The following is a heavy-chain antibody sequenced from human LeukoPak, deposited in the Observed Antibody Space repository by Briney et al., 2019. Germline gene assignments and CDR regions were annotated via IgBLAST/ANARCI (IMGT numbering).Heavy chain of an antibody. V-gene: IGHV5-51*01. CDR1: GYSFTRYW. CDR2: IYPGDSDT. J-gene: IGHJ3*02. Sequence: GESLKISCKGSGYSFTRYWIGWVRQMPGKGLEWMGIIYPGDSDTRYSPSFQGQVAISADKSISTAYLQWSSLKASDTAMYYCASEGRGYSYSYAFDIWGQGTMVTVSS. CDR3: ASEGRGYSYSYAFDI. D-gene: IGHD5-18*01.